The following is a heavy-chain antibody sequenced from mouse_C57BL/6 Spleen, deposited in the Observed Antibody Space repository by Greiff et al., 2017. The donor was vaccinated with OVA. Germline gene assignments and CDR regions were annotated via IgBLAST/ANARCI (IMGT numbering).Heavy chain of an antibody. D-gene: IGHD1-1*01. J-gene: IGHJ4*01. CDR1: GYTFTDYY. V-gene: IGHV1-76*01. CDR2: IYPGSGNT. Sequence: QVQLQQSGAELVRPGASVKLSCKASGYTFTDYYINWVKQRPGQGLEWIARIYPGSGNTYYNEKFKGKATLTAEKASSTAYMQLSSLTSEDSAVYVCASGSRTYYYAMDYWGQGTSVTVSS. CDR3: ASGSRTYYYAMDY.